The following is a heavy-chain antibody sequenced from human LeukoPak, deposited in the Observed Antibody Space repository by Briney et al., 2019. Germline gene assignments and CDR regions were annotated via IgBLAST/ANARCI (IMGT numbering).Heavy chain of an antibody. CDR2: IYHSGST. CDR3: ARNYDILFSYFDL. D-gene: IGHD3-9*01. Sequence: PSETLSLTCAVSGGSISSGGYSWSWIRQPPGKGLEWIGYIYHSGSTYYNPSLKSRVTISVDRSKNQFSLKLSSVTAADTAVYYCARNYDILFSYFDLWGRGTLVTVSS. CDR1: GGSISSGGYS. V-gene: IGHV4-30-2*01. J-gene: IGHJ2*01.